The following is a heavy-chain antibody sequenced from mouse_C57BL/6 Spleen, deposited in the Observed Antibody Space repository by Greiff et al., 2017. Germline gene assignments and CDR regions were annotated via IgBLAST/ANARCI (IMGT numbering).Heavy chain of an antibody. V-gene: IGHV14-4*01. D-gene: IGHD1-1*01. Sequence: EVQLKESGAELVRPGASVKLSCTASGFNIKDDYMHWVKQRPEQGLEWIGGIDPETGATEYDKKFKGKATITADTSSNTAYLKLSSLTSEDTAVYYCTKAVCCYVSRYFDVWGTGTTVTVSS. CDR1: GFNIKDDY. CDR2: IDPETGAT. CDR3: TKAVCCYVSRYFDV. J-gene: IGHJ1*03.